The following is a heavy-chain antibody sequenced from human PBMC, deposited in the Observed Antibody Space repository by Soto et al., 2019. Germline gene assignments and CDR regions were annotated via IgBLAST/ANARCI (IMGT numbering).Heavy chain of an antibody. CDR2: ISYDGSNK. Sequence: GGSLRLSCAASGFTFSSYAMHWVRQAPGKGLEWVAVISYDGSNKYYADSVKGRFTISRDNSKNTLYLQMNSLRAEDTAVYYCAREGGGEYYYYYGMDVWGQGTTVTVSS. CDR3: AREGGGEYYYYYGMDV. CDR1: GFTFSSYA. V-gene: IGHV3-30-3*01. D-gene: IGHD2-15*01. J-gene: IGHJ6*02.